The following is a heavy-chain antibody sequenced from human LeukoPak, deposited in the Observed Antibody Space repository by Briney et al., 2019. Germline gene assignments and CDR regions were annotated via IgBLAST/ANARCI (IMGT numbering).Heavy chain of an antibody. Sequence: PGGSLRLSCVASGFTFSSYSMTWVRQAPGKGLEWLSSFTSRSRSIYYADSVKGRFTISRDNSKNTLYLQMNSLRAEDTAVYYCARGRSGWYYDYWGQGILVTVSS. J-gene: IGHJ4*02. CDR2: FTSRSRSI. CDR3: ARGRSGWYYDY. V-gene: IGHV3-21*04. CDR1: GFTFSSYS. D-gene: IGHD6-19*01.